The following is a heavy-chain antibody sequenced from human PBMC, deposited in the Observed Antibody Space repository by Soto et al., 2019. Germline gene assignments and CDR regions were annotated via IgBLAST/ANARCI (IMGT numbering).Heavy chain of an antibody. V-gene: IGHV4-4*07. Sequence: PSETLSLTCTGSGGAITAYYWSWIRQPVGEGLQWIGRVYSTGSTNYNPSLRSRVTMSVDTSQNQFFLRLSSVTAADTAVYYCARDEYYDSNNWFDHWGQGILVTVSS. J-gene: IGHJ5*02. D-gene: IGHD3-22*01. CDR1: GGAITAYY. CDR2: VYSTGST. CDR3: ARDEYYDSNNWFDH.